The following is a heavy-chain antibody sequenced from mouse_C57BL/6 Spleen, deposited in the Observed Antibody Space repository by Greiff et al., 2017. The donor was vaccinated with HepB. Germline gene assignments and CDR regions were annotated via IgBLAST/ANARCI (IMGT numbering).Heavy chain of an antibody. J-gene: IGHJ3*01. CDR1: GFTFSDYG. CDR2: ISSGSSTI. CDR3: ARGGRRPLFAY. Sequence: VQLKESGGGLVKPGGSLKLSCAASGFTFSDYGMHWVRQAPEKGLEWVAYISSGSSTIYYADTVKGRFTISRDNAKNTLFLQMTSLRSEDTAMYYCARGGRRPLFAYWGQGTLVTVSA. V-gene: IGHV5-17*01. D-gene: IGHD3-2*02.